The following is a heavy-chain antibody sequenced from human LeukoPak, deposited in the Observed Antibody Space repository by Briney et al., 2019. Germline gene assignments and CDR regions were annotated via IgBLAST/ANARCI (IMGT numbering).Heavy chain of an antibody. Sequence: GGSLRLSCAASGFTFSSYAMHWVRQAPGKGLEWVAVISYDGSNKYYADSVKGRFTISRDNSKNTLYLQMNSLRAEDTAVYYCARGERPDSSSSHAFDIWGQGTMVTVSS. V-gene: IGHV3-30*04. CDR2: ISYDGSNK. D-gene: IGHD6-6*01. CDR3: ARGERPDSSSSHAFDI. J-gene: IGHJ3*02. CDR1: GFTFSSYA.